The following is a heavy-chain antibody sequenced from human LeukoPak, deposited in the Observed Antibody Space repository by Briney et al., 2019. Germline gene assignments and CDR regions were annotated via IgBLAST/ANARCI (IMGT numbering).Heavy chain of an antibody. J-gene: IGHJ4*02. CDR2: INPSGGCT. D-gene: IGHD2-21*01. CDR1: GYTFTSYY. V-gene: IGHV1-46*01. Sequence: ASVKVSCKASGYTFTSYYMHWVRQAPGQGLEWMGIINPSGGCTSYAQKFQGRVIMTRDMSTSTVYMELSSLRSEDTAVYYCARGRLNRYGGGDYWGQGTLVTVSS. CDR3: ARGRLNRYGGGDY.